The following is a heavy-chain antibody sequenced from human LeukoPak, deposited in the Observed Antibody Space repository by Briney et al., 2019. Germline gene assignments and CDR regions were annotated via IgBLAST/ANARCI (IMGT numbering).Heavy chain of an antibody. D-gene: IGHD2-2*01. CDR2: IYYSGST. J-gene: IGHJ6*04. CDR1: GGSISSYY. V-gene: IGHV4-59*01. Sequence: PSETLSLTCTVSGGSISSYYWSWIRQPPGKGLEWIGYIYYSGSTNYNPSLKSRVTISVDTSKNQFSLKLSSVTAADTAVYYCAGTLPGYCSSTSCQSYYYYGMDVWGKGTTVTVSS. CDR3: AGTLPGYCSSTSCQSYYYYGMDV.